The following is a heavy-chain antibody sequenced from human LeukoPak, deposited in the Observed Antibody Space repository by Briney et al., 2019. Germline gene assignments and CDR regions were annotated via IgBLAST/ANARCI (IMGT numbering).Heavy chain of an antibody. CDR3: ARRNDLKGFDP. V-gene: IGHV4-4*07. J-gene: IGHJ5*02. Sequence: SETLSLTCTVSGGSISSYYWSWIRQPAGRGLEWIGRMYTSGSTNYNPSLKSRVTMSVDTSKNQFSLKLSSVTAADTAVYYCARRNDLKGFDPWGQGTLVTVSS. CDR2: MYTSGST. D-gene: IGHD3-3*01. CDR1: GGSISSYY.